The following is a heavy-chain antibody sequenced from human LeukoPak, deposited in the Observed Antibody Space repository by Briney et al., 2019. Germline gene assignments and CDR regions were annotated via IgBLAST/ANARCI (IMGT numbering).Heavy chain of an antibody. D-gene: IGHD1-26*01. Sequence: PGGSLRLSCAASGFTFSSYSMNWFRQAPGKGLEWDSSISSSSSYIYYADSVKGRFTISRDNSKNTLYLQMNSLRAEDTAVYYCARGHYYSPYYYYYGMDVWGQGTTVTVSS. CDR1: GFTFSSYS. J-gene: IGHJ6*02. V-gene: IGHV3-21*01. CDR3: ARGHYYSPYYYYYGMDV. CDR2: ISSSSSYI.